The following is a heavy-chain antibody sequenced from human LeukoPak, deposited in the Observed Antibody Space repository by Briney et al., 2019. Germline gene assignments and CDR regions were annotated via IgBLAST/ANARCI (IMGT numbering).Heavy chain of an antibody. CDR1: GFTFSSYA. CDR2: ISYDGSNK. CDR3: AKDQLSPGDLDYYYGMDV. J-gene: IGHJ6*02. D-gene: IGHD7-27*01. Sequence: GGSLRLSCAASGFTFSSYAMHWVRQAPGKGLEWVAVISYDGSNKYYADSVKGRFTISRDNSKNTLYLQMNSLRAEDTAVYYCAKDQLSPGDLDYYYGMDVWGQGTTVTVSS. V-gene: IGHV3-30-3*01.